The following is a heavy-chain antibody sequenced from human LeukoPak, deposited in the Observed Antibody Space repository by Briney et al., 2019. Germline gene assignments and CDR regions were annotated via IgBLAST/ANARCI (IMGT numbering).Heavy chain of an antibody. CDR3: GPREDSTTNAYDY. J-gene: IGHJ4*02. CDR2: ISSSSSYT. CDR1: GFTFSDYY. V-gene: IGHV3-11*03. Sequence: VGSLRHSRAASGFTFSDYYMSWIRQAPGEGLERVSYISSSSSYTNYADSVKGRFTISRDNAKNSLYLQMNSLRAEDTAVYYCGPREDSTTNAYDYWGQGTLVTVSS. D-gene: IGHD2/OR15-2a*01.